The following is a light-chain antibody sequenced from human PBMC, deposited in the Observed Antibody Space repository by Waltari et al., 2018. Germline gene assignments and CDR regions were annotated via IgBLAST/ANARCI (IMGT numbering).Light chain of an antibody. J-gene: IGLJ3*02. CDR3: QTWATGGV. CDR2: LNGDVSH. CDR1: GGHMNYA. Sequence: QFVVTQSPSASASLGASVRLTCTLSGGHMNYAIAWHQQRTEKGLRCLIQLNGDVSHTKGDGIPVRFSASSSWSDYYLTISSLQSEDEADYYYQTWATGGVFGGGTKLTVL. V-gene: IGLV4-69*01.